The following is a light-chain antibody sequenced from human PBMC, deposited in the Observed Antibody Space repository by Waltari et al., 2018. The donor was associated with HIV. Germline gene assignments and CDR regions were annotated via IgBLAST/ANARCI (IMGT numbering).Light chain of an antibody. V-gene: IGLV9-49*02. CDR1: SGYKNYR. J-gene: IGLJ1*01. CDR2: VGPGGIVG. CDR3: GVDHGTGSYCVYV. Sequence: PMLTQPPSASASLGASVTLTCTLSSGYKNYRVDWYQQRPGKGPRFVMRVGPGGIVGSEGDGIPDRFSARGSGLDRYLTKKSIHEADEGNYRCGVDHGTGSYCVYVFGPGTTVTVL.